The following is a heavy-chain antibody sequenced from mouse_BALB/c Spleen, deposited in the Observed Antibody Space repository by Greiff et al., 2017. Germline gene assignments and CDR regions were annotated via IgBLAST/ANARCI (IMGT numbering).Heavy chain of an antibody. CDR1: GYTFTSYW. Sequence: VQLKESGTVLARPGASVKMSCKASGYTFTSYWMHWVKQRPGQGLEWIGAIYPGNSDTSYNQKFKGKAKLTAVTSTSTAYMELSSLTNEDSAVYYCTRGISATDAMDYWGQGTSVTVSS. V-gene: IGHV1-5*01. CDR2: IYPGNSDT. D-gene: IGHD1-2*01. J-gene: IGHJ4*01. CDR3: TRGISATDAMDY.